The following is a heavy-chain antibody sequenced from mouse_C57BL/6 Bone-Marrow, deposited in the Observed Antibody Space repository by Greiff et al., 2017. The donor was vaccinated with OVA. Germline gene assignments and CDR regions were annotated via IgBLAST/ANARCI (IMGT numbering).Heavy chain of an antibody. Sequence: QVQLQQSGAELVRPGTSVKVSCKASGYAFTNYLIEWVKQRPGQGLAWIGVINPGSGGTNYNEKFKGKATLTADKSSSTAYMQLSSLTSEDSAVYFCARSEDDGYFFYFDYWGQGTTLTVSS. CDR1: GYAFTNYL. J-gene: IGHJ2*01. D-gene: IGHD2-3*01. CDR3: ARSEDDGYFFYFDY. V-gene: IGHV1-54*01. CDR2: INPGSGGT.